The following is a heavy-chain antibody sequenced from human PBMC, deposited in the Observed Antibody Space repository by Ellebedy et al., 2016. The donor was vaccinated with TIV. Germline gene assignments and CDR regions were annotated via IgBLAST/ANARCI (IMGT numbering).Heavy chain of an antibody. CDR3: AREYYDILTGSSSKLDY. CDR2: INLNNGGT. D-gene: IGHD3-9*01. CDR1: GFTFTDHF. J-gene: IGHJ4*02. V-gene: IGHV1-2*02. Sequence: ASVKVSCKASGFTFTDHFMHWVRQAPGQGLEWMGWINLNNGGTHYARNFQGRVTMTRDTSISTASLELSRLRSDDTAVYYCAREYYDILTGSSSKLDYWGQGTLVTVSS.